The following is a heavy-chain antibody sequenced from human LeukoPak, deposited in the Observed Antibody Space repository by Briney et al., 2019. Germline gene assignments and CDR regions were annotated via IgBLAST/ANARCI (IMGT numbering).Heavy chain of an antibody. J-gene: IGHJ4*02. CDR3: ARGAWGTSPFGN. Sequence: GGSLRLSCAASRFTFSTYGMHWVRQAPGKGLEWVSVLYGDGSAFYAESVQGRFTISRDSSKNTLYLQVNSLRAEDTAVYYCARGAWGTSPFGNCGQGTLVTVSS. V-gene: IGHV3-53*01. CDR1: RFTFSTYG. CDR2: LYGDGSA. D-gene: IGHD3-16*01.